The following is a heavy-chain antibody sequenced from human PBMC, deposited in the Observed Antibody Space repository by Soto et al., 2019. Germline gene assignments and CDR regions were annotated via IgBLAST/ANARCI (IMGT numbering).Heavy chain of an antibody. CDR3: AKVRKTHGPGSYSLGP. CDR2: ISGSGGST. V-gene: IGHV3-23*01. CDR1: GFTFSSYA. J-gene: IGHJ5*02. Sequence: PGGSLRLSCAASGFTFSSYAMSWVRQAPGKGLEWVSAISGSGGSTYYADSVKGRFTISRDNSKNTLYLQMNSLRAEDTAVYYCAKVRKTHGPGSYSLGPWGQGTLVTVSS. D-gene: IGHD3-10*01.